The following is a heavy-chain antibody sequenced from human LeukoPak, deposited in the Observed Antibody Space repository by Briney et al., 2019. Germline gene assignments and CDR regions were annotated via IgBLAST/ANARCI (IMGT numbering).Heavy chain of an antibody. CDR1: GGSISSSSYY. D-gene: IGHD3-22*01. CDR2: IYYSGST. CDR3: ARDRYYYDSSGYDPYFDY. V-gene: IGHV4-39*07. Sequence: SETLSLTCTVSGGSISSSSYYWGWIRQPPGKGLEWIGIIYYSGSTYSNPSLKSRVTISVDTSKNQFSLKLSSVTAADTAVYYCARDRYYYDSSGYDPYFDYWGQGTLVTVSS. J-gene: IGHJ4*02.